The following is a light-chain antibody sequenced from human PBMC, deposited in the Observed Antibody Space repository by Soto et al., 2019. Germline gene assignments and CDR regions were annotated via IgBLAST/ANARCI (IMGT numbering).Light chain of an antibody. J-gene: IGLJ2*01. CDR1: SSDVGGYNY. V-gene: IGLV2-8*01. CDR2: EVS. CDR3: SSYAGSNNVV. Sequence: QSVLTQPPSASGSPGQSVTLSCTGTSSDVGGYNYVSWYQQHPGQAPKLMIYEVSKRPSGVPDRFSGSKSGNTASLTVAGLQAEDEADYYCSSYAGSNNVVFGGGTKRTVL.